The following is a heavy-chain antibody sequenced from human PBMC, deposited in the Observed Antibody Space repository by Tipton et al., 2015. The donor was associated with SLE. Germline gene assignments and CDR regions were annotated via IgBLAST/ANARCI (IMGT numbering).Heavy chain of an antibody. CDR2: ISSSGHAT. D-gene: IGHD2/OR15-2a*01. CDR3: ARGKYYFDY. J-gene: IGHJ4*02. V-gene: IGHV3-48*03. CDR1: GFTFSSYE. Sequence: SLRLSCVASGFTFSSYEMNWVRQAPGKGLEWISYISSSGHATYYADSVKGRFTVSRDNAENSLFVQMDSLRAEDTAVYYCARGKYYFDYWGQGALVTVSS.